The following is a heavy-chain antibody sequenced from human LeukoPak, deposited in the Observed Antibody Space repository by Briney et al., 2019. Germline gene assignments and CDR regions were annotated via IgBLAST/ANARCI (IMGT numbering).Heavy chain of an antibody. D-gene: IGHD5-18*01. J-gene: IGHJ3*02. Sequence: GRSLRLSCAASGFTFSSYAMHWVRQAPGKGLEWVAVISYDGSNKYYADSVKGRFTISRDNSKNTLYLQMNSLRAEDTAVYYCAKCGYSYGNDAFDIWGQGTLVTVSS. CDR1: GFTFSSYA. CDR3: AKCGYSYGNDAFDI. CDR2: ISYDGSNK. V-gene: IGHV3-30*04.